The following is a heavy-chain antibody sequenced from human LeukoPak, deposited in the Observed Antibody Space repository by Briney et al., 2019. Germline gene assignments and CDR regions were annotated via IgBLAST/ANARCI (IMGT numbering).Heavy chain of an antibody. D-gene: IGHD2-21*02. Sequence: GASVKVSCKASGYTFTNYYMHWVRQAPGQGLEWMGIINPSGGSTKYAQTFQGRVTMTTDPSTNTVYMDLSSLRSEDTAVYYCARGVVTTSGYLDFWGQGTQVTVSS. V-gene: IGHV1-46*01. CDR2: INPSGGST. CDR1: GYTFTNYY. CDR3: ARGVVTTSGYLDF. J-gene: IGHJ4*02.